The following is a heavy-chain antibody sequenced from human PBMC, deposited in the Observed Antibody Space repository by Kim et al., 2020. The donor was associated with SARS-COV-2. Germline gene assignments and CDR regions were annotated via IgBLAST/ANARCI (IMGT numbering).Heavy chain of an antibody. CDR3: AKRMYYYDSSGYYYSGESRYFDY. CDR2: ISGSGGST. V-gene: IGHV3-23*01. D-gene: IGHD3-22*01. Sequence: GGSLRLSCAASGFTFSSYAMSWVRQAPGKGLEWVSAISGSGGSTYYADSVKGRFTISRDNSKNTLYLQMNSLRAEDTAVYYCAKRMYYYDSSGYYYSGESRYFDYWGQGTLVTVSS. CDR1: GFTFSSYA. J-gene: IGHJ4*02.